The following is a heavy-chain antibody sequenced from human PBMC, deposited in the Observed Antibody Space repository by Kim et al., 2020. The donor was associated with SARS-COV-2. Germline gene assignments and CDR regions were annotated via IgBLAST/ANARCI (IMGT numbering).Heavy chain of an antibody. J-gene: IGHJ4*02. CDR3: SKSRAFDY. Sequence: NSGGKRFSQKFQGRVTVTRDTSISTAYMELSGLRCDDTAVYYCSKSRAFDYWGQGPLVTVSS. V-gene: IGHV1-2*02. D-gene: IGHD1-26*01. CDR2: NSGGK.